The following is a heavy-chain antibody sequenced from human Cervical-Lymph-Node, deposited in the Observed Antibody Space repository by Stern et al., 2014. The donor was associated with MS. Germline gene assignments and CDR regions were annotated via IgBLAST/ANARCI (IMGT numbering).Heavy chain of an antibody. J-gene: IGHJ4*02. CDR1: GDSISNDNW. D-gene: IGHD2-2*01. Sequence: VQLEESGPGLVRPSGTLSLTCAVSGDSISNDNWWCWVRQPPRKGLEWIGEFYHPGSANYDPSFKSRVTISVDKSKNQFSRRLTSVTAADTAVYYCARDQGFQLMNSWGQGTLVIVSS. CDR2: FYHPGSA. V-gene: IGHV4-4*02. CDR3: ARDQGFQLMNS.